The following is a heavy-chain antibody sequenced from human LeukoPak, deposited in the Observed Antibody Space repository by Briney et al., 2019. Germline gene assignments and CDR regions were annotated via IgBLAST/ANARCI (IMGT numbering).Heavy chain of an antibody. Sequence: SETLSLTCSVSGDSISTYHWNWIRKPPGKGLEWIAFMQSSGNSNYNPSLKSRVTMFVDTSKNQFVLYLRSVTAADTAVYYCARDKRHSYGRYFDHWGQGMLVTVSS. V-gene: IGHV4-59*01. CDR1: GDSISTYH. J-gene: IGHJ4*02. D-gene: IGHD5-18*01. CDR2: MQSSGNS. CDR3: ARDKRHSYGRYFDH.